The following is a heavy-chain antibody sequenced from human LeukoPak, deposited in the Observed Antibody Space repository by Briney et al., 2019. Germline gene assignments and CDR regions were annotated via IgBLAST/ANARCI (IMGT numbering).Heavy chain of an antibody. CDR2: IRYDGIKK. CDR1: GFTFDNYG. CDR3: ARDGGYYYDSSGSTFDY. D-gene: IGHD3-22*01. Sequence: GGSLRLSCAASGFTFDNYGMHWVRQAPGKGLEWVALIRYDGIKKFYAGSVKGRFTISRDNSKNTLYLQMNSLRAEDTAVYYCARDGGYYYDSSGSTFDYWGQGTLVTVSS. J-gene: IGHJ4*02. V-gene: IGHV3-30*02.